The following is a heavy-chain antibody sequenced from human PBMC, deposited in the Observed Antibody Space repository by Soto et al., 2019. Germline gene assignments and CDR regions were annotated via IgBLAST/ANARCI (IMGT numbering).Heavy chain of an antibody. Sequence: QVPLVQSGAEVKKPGASVKVSCNPSGYTFTDYFMHWVRQAPGQGLEWMGWMNPKSGDTKLAQNFQGRVTLTRDTSTSTVYMEVTRLRSDDTAVYYCARSSGSYSYYGLDVWGQGTTVTVSS. CDR3: ARSSGSYSYYGLDV. CDR2: MNPKSGDT. CDR1: GYTFTDYF. V-gene: IGHV1-2*02. J-gene: IGHJ6*02. D-gene: IGHD1-26*01.